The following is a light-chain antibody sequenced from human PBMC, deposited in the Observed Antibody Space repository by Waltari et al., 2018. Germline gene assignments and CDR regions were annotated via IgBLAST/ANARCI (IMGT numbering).Light chain of an antibody. CDR1: QLGDKY. Sequence: SYDLTQPPSVSVSPGQTASITCSGDQLGDKYASWYQQKPGQSPVVVIYQDTKRPSGIPERFSGSNSGNTATLTISGTQALDEADYYCQAWDSTSYVFGTGTKVTVL. J-gene: IGLJ1*01. V-gene: IGLV3-1*01. CDR3: QAWDSTSYV. CDR2: QDT.